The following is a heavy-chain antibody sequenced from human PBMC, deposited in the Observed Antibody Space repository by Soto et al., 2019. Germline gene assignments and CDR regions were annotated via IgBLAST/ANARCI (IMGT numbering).Heavy chain of an antibody. CDR1: GGSISSYY. D-gene: IGHD2-2*01. V-gene: IGHV4-59*01. CDR3: PRNPGGAEYQPDEHYYYYMDV. Sequence: QVPLQESVPGLVKPSESMSLHCTVSGGSISSYYWSWIRQPPVKGLSWFGSIYYVGCTNYNSSLKVRVTPSVDTSKHQSSLKRSSVTAADTALYYCPRNPGGAEYQPDEHYYYYMDVWVKGTTVTDS. CDR2: IYYVGCT. J-gene: IGHJ6*03.